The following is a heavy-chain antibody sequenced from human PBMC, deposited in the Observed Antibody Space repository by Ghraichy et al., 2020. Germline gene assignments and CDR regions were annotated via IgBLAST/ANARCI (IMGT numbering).Heavy chain of an antibody. CDR3: VRRPEDYIWGTSRPFDH. CDR2: ISSNGATT. Sequence: GGSLRLSCLASGFTFSDYNMYWVRQAPGKGLEYVSGISSNGATTYYADSVKGRFTISRDNPKNTLYFQVSSLRADDTAVYYCVRRPEDYIWGTSRPFDHWGQGTLVTVSS. D-gene: IGHD3-16*01. V-gene: IGHV3-64D*06. J-gene: IGHJ4*02. CDR1: GFTFSDYN.